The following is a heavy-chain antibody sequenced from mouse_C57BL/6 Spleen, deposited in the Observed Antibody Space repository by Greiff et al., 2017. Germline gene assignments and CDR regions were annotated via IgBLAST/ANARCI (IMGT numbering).Heavy chain of an antibody. D-gene: IGHD2-3*01. V-gene: IGHV5-4*03. CDR3: ARAIYDGYPYAMDY. J-gene: IGHJ4*01. Sequence: EVKVEESGGGLVKPGGSLKLSCAASGFTFSSYAMSWVRQTPEKRLEWVATISDGGSYTYYPDNVKGRFTISRDNAKNNLYLQMSHLKSEETAMYYCARAIYDGYPYAMDYWGQGTSVTVSS. CDR2: ISDGGSYT. CDR1: GFTFSSYA.